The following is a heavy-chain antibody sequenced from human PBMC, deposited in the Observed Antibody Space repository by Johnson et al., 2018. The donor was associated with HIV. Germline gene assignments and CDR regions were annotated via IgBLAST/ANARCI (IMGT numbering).Heavy chain of an antibody. CDR1: GFTVSRYY. J-gene: IGHJ3*02. D-gene: IGHD5-24*01. CDR2: IYSDGSI. V-gene: IGHV3-66*01. CDR3: ARDQRWWLQSPGAFDI. Sequence: VQLVESGGGLVQPGGSLRLSCAASGFTVSRYYMSWVRQAPGKGLEWVSVIYSDGSIYYADSVKGRCTISRDNSKNTLYLQMNSLRAEDTAVYYCARDQRWWLQSPGAFDIWGQGTMVTVSS.